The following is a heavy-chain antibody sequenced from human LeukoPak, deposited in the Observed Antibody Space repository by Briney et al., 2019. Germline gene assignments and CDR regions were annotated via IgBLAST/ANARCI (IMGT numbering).Heavy chain of an antibody. CDR3: ARHSAEKYTGAYGWAPPDDY. V-gene: IGHV3-23*01. CDR2: ISGSGDST. Sequence: GGSLRLSCAASGLTFSSYGMNWVRQAPGKGLEWVSSISGSGDSTFYADSVKGRFSISRDNSKNTLYLQMNSLRAEDTAVYYCARHSAEKYTGAYGWAPPDDYWGQGTLVTVSS. CDR1: GLTFSSYG. D-gene: IGHD7-27*01. J-gene: IGHJ4*02.